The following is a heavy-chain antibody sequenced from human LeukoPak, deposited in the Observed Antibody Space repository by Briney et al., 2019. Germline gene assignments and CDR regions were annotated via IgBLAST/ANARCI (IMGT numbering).Heavy chain of an antibody. Sequence: GGSLRLSCAASGFTLSTYVMHWVCQARGKGLEWLAIISYDGSSKYYADSVKGRFTVSRDNSENTLYLQMNSLRAEDTAVYYCAGDRGTIPTVVNYFFDYWGQGTPVTVSS. CDR2: ISYDGSSK. CDR3: AGDRGTIPTVVNYFFDY. J-gene: IGHJ4*02. D-gene: IGHD3-3*01. V-gene: IGHV3-30-3*01. CDR1: GFTLSTYV.